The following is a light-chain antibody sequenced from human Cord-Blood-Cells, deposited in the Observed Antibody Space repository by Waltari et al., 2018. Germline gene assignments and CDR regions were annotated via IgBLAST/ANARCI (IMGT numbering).Light chain of an antibody. CDR1: QSVSSY. Sequence: DIVLTQSPATLSLSPVERATLSCRASQSVSSYLAWYQQKPGQAPRLLIYDASNRATGIPARFSGSGSGTDFTLTISSLEPEDFAVYYCQQRSNWPLTFGQGTRLEIK. CDR2: DAS. CDR3: QQRSNWPLT. J-gene: IGKJ5*01. V-gene: IGKV3-11*01.